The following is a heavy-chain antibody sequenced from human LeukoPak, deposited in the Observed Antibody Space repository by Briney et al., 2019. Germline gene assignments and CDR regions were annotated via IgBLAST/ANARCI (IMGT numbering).Heavy chain of an antibody. J-gene: IGHJ4*02. V-gene: IGHV3-23*01. CDR2: ISGSGGST. D-gene: IGHD3-16*02. CDR3: AKDSITFGGVIVQDFDY. CDR1: GFTFSSYA. Sequence: GGSLRLSRAASGFTFSSYAMSWVRQAPGKGLEWVSAISGSGGSTYYADSVKGRFTISRDNSKNTLYLQMNSLRAEDTAVYYCAKDSITFGGVIVQDFDYWGQGTLVTVSS.